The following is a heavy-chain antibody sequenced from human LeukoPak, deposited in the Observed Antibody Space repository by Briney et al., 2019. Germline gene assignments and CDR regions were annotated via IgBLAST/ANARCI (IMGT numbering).Heavy chain of an antibody. CDR3: ARHAYRSGWLDF. D-gene: IGHD6-19*01. J-gene: IGHJ4*02. Sequence: KPSETLSLTCTVSGGSISSNSYYWGWIRQPPGKGLEWIGTIYYSGGTYYNPSLDSRVTISVDTSKNQFSLRLSSVTAADTAVYYCARHAYRSGWLDFWGQGTLVTVSS. CDR2: IYYSGGT. V-gene: IGHV4-39*01. CDR1: GGSISSNSYY.